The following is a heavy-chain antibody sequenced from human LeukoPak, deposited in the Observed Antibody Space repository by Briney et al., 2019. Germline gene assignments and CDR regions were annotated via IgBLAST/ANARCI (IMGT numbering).Heavy chain of an antibody. Sequence: AGSLRLSCAASGFTFSNACMSWVRQAPGKGLEWVGCIKSEAGGGTTEYASPVKGRFTMSRDNSKNTLYLQMNSPKTEDTAVYYYTTYRSGWYFFDYWGQGTLVTVSS. V-gene: IGHV3-15*01. CDR3: TTYRSGWYFFDY. CDR1: GFTFSNAC. J-gene: IGHJ4*02. D-gene: IGHD6-13*01. CDR2: IKSEAGGGTT.